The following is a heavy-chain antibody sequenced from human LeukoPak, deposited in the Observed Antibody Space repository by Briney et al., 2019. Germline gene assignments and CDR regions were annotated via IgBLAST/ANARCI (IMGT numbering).Heavy chain of an antibody. V-gene: IGHV3-7*03. CDR1: GFTFSSDA. CDR3: SRGWSRIDY. J-gene: IGHJ4*02. CDR2: IKQDGSEK. Sequence: PGGSLRLSCAASGFTFSSDAMSWVRQAPGKGLEWVADIKQDGSEKYYVDSVKGGFTISRDNAKNSLYLQLTRLRASEPAVYYCSRGWSRIDYWAQGTLVTVSS. D-gene: IGHD6-19*01.